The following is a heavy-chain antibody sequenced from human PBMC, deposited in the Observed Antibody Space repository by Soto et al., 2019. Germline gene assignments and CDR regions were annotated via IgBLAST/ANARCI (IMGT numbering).Heavy chain of an antibody. V-gene: IGHV1-2*04. Sequence: QVQLVQSGAEVKKPGASVKVSCKASGYIFTGHYMHWVRQAPGQGLEWMGWINPHSGDTNYAQSFQGWVTMTRDTSFSTASLELSRRRSDDTAVYYCARPITMVRGVIIPYFDYWGQGTLVTVSS. CDR2: INPHSGDT. J-gene: IGHJ4*02. D-gene: IGHD3-10*01. CDR3: ARPITMVRGVIIPYFDY. CDR1: GYIFTGHY.